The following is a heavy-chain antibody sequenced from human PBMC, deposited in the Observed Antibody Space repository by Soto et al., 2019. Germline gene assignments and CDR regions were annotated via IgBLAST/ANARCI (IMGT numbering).Heavy chain of an antibody. CDR3: ARDLPPGDY. V-gene: IGHV1-18*01. CDR1: GYTFTSYA. Sequence: QVQLVQSGAEVKKPGASVKVSCKASGYTFTSYAISWVRQAPGQGLEWMGWISAYNGNTNYAQKLQGRGTMTTGTAWSTGYMELRSLRADDTAVYYCARDLPPGDYWGQGTLVTVSS. CDR2: ISAYNGNT. J-gene: IGHJ4*02.